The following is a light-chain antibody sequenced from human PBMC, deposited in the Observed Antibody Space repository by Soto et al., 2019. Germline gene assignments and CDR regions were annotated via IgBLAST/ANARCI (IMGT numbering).Light chain of an antibody. CDR1: QSVDNN. J-gene: IGKJ4*01. CDR3: QQYGSSPLT. Sequence: EIVMTPFPATLSVSPGERATLSCRASQSVDNNVVWYQQRAGQAPRLLIYGASSRATGIPDRFSGSGSGTDFTLTISRLEPEDFAVYYCQQYGSSPLTFGGGTKVDIK. CDR2: GAS. V-gene: IGKV3-20*01.